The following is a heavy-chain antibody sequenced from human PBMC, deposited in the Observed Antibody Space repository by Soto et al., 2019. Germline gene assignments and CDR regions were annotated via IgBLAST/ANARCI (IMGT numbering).Heavy chain of an antibody. CDR2: ISGYDGNT. CDR3: AREQWFGQPPFDS. CDR1: GFTLNDCG. J-gene: IGHJ4*02. D-gene: IGHD3-10*01. Sequence: QVQLLQSGAEVKKSGASVKVSCKASGFTLNDCGVSWVRQAPGQGLEWMGWISGYDGNTNFAQKYEGRVTMTIDSSTSTAYMELGILRSDEPAMYYCAREQWFGQPPFDSWGQGTLVTVSS. V-gene: IGHV1-18*01.